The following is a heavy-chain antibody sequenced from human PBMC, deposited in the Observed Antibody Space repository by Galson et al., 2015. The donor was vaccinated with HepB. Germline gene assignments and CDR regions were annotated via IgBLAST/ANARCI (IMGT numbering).Heavy chain of an antibody. CDR3: AKGLWFGELFGYFDY. J-gene: IGHJ4*02. D-gene: IGHD3-10*01. Sequence: SLRLSCAASGFTFSSYAMSWVRQAPGKGLEWVSAISGSGGSTYYADSVKGRFTISRDNSKNTLYLQMNSLRAEDTAVYYCAKGLWFGELFGYFDYWGQGTLVTVSS. CDR2: ISGSGGST. CDR1: GFTFSSYA. V-gene: IGHV3-23*01.